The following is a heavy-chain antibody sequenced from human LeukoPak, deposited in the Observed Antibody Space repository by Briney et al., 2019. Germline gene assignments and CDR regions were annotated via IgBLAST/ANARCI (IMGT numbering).Heavy chain of an antibody. CDR2: IYSGGNT. Sequence: GGSLRLSCAASGFTVSSDYMAWVRQAPGKGLDWVSIIYSGGNTYYADSVKGRFTISRDNSKNILYLQMNNLRAEDTAVSYCARDAYRYENDGFFDNWGQGTLVIVSS. J-gene: IGHJ4*02. CDR3: ARDAYRYENDGFFDN. D-gene: IGHD3-10*01. CDR1: GFTVSSDY. V-gene: IGHV3-53*01.